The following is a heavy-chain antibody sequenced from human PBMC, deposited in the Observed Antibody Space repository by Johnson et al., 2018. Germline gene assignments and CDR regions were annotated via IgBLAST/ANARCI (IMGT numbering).Heavy chain of an antibody. Sequence: VQLVESGGGLVQPGRSLRLSCAASGFTFDDYAMHWVRQAPGKGLEWVSVIYSGGSTYYADSVKGRFTISRDNSKNTLYLQMNSLRAEDTAVYYCAKDSSSGYYYYYYGMDVWGQGTTVTVSS. CDR3: AKDSSSGYYYYYYGMDV. V-gene: IGHV3-23*03. CDR1: GFTFDDYA. CDR2: IYSGGST. J-gene: IGHJ6*02. D-gene: IGHD3-22*01.